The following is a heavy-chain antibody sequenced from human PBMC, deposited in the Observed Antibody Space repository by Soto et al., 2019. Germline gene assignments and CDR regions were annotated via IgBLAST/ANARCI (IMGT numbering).Heavy chain of an antibody. CDR2: ISYDGSNK. J-gene: IGHJ4*02. CDR3: AKDRSYGYTPTL. CDR1: GFTFSSYG. D-gene: IGHD5-18*01. Sequence: QVQLVESGGGVVQPGRSLRLSCAASGFTFSSYGMHWVRQAPGKGLEWVAVISYDGSNKYYADSVKGRFTISRDNSKNTLYLQMNSLRAEDTAVYYGAKDRSYGYTPTLWSQGTLVTVSS. V-gene: IGHV3-30*18.